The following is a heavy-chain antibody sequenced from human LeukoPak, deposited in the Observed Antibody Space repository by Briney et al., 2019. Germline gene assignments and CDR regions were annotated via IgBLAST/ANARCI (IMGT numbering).Heavy chain of an antibody. J-gene: IGHJ3*02. CDR2: ISPSGRSI. Sequence: GGSLRLSCAASGFTFSTSSMNWVRQAPGKGLEWVSSISPSGRSIYYADSVKGRFTISRDNAKNSLYLQMNSLRAEDTAVYYCARNLPAARSDAFDIWGQGTMATASS. CDR1: GFTFSTSS. D-gene: IGHD2-2*01. V-gene: IGHV3-21*01. CDR3: ARNLPAARSDAFDI.